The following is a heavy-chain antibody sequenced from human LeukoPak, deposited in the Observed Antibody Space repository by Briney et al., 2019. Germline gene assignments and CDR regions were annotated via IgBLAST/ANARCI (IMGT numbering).Heavy chain of an antibody. D-gene: IGHD2-15*01. CDR1: GFTITNYW. CDR2: ISSDGTTT. V-gene: IGHV3-74*01. J-gene: IGHJ4*02. Sequence: PGGFLRLSCAASGFTITNYWMHWVRQAPGQGLVWVSRISSDGTTTNYADSVRGRFTISRDNAKDSLFLQMNSLRAEDTAVYYCAREGVVVRYWGQGTLVTVSS. CDR3: AREGVVVRY.